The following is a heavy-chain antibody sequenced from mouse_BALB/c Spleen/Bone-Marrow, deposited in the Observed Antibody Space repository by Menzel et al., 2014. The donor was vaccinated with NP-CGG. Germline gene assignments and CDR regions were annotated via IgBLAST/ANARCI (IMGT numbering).Heavy chain of an antibody. CDR3: ARKYGDY. D-gene: IGHD2-10*02. J-gene: IGHJ2*01. CDR1: GYVFSSYW. V-gene: IGHV1-80*01. CDR2: IYPGDGDT. Sequence: VKLMESGAELVRPGSSVKISCKASGYVFSSYWMNWVKQRPRQGLEWIGQIYPGDGDTNYNGKFKGKATLTADKSSSTAYMQLSSLTSEDSAVYFCARKYGDYWGQGTTLTVSS.